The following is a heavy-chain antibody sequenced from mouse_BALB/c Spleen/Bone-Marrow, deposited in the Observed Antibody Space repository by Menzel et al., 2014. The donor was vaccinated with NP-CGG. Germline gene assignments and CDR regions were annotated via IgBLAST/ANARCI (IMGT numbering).Heavy chain of an antibody. D-gene: IGHD2-2*01. CDR2: IWRGGST. Sequence: VQLVESGPGLVQPSQSLSITCTVSGLSLTSYGVHWVRQSPGKGLEWLGVIWRGGSTDYNAAFMSRLSITKDNSKSQVFFKMNSLQADDTAIYYCATDYYGYDDGFAYWGQGTLVTVSA. V-gene: IGHV2-5*01. CDR3: ATDYYGYDDGFAY. CDR1: GLSLTSYG. J-gene: IGHJ3*01.